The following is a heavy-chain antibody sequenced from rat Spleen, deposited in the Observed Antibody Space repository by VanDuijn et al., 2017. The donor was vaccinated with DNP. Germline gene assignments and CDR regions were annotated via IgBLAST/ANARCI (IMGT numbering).Heavy chain of an antibody. V-gene: IGHV5S13*01. CDR3: ATYSTDIGFFDY. CDR2: ITTGGGNT. CDR1: GFTFSNYG. J-gene: IGHJ2*01. D-gene: IGHD1-2*01. Sequence: EVQLVESGGGLVQPGRSLKLSCAASGFTFSNYGMAWVRQTPTKGLEWVASITTGGGNTYYRDSVKGRFTISRDNAKSILYLQMDTLRSEDSATYYCATYSTDIGFFDYWDQGVVVTVSS.